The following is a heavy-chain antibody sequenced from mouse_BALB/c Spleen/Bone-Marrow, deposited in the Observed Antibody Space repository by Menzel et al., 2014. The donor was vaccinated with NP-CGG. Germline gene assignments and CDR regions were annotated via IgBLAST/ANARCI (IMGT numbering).Heavy chain of an antibody. J-gene: IGHJ4*01. CDR2: ISSGGSYT. CDR3: ARDYYGSSYAMDY. Sequence: EVKLMESGGGLVKPGGSLKLSCAASGFTFSSYAMSWVRQSPEKRLEWVAEISSGGSYTYYPDTVTGRFTISRDNAKNTLYLEMRSLRSEDTAMYYCARDYYGSSYAMDYWGQGTSVTVSS. V-gene: IGHV5-9-4*01. D-gene: IGHD1-1*01. CDR1: GFTFSSYA.